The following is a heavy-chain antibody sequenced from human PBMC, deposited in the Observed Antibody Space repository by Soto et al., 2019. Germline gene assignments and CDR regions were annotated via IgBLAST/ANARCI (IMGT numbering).Heavy chain of an antibody. V-gene: IGHV3-23*01. CDR2: ISGSGGST. Sequence: PGGSLRLSCAASGFTFISYAMSWVRQAPGKGLEWVSAISGSGGSTYYADSVKGRFTISRDNSKNTLYLQMNSLRAEDTAVYYCAKESITMVRGVIRPTGGMDVWGQGTTVTVSS. D-gene: IGHD3-10*01. CDR1: GFTFISYA. CDR3: AKESITMVRGVIRPTGGMDV. J-gene: IGHJ6*02.